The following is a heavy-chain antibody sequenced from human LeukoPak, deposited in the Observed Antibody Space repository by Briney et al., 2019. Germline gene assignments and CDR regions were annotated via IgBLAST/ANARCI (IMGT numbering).Heavy chain of an antibody. CDR1: GFTLSSYS. Sequence: GGSLRLSCAASGFTLSSYSMNWVRQAPGKGLEWVSYISSSSSTIYYADSVKGRFTISRDNAKNSLYLQMNSLRAEDTAVYYCARDPTVTTSWYYYYYMDVWGKGTTVTVSS. D-gene: IGHD4-17*01. J-gene: IGHJ6*03. CDR2: ISSSSSTI. V-gene: IGHV3-48*04. CDR3: ARDPTVTTSWYYYYYMDV.